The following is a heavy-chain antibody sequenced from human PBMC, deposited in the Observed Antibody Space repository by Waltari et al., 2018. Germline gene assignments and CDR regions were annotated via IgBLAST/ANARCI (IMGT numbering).Heavy chain of an antibody. J-gene: IGHJ5*01. Sequence: QLQLQESGPGLVKPSETLSLTCTFSGGSINSDSFYWGWIRQPPGKGLEWIVSLYYSGTTYLSPSLRSRVTISLDTSKSQFSLKLSSVTAADTAVYYCARAPDSWGQGTLVTVSS. CDR1: GGSINSDSFY. CDR3: ARAPDS. CDR2: LYYSGTT. V-gene: IGHV4-39*01.